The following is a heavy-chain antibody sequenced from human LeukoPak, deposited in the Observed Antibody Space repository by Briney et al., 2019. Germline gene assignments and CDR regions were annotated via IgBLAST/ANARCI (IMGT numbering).Heavy chain of an antibody. CDR1: GGSFSGYY. CDR2: IKHSGSK. V-gene: IGHV4-34*01. Sequence: PSETLSLTCAVYGGSFSGYYWSWLRQPPGKGVEWVGEIKHSGSKNYNPSLKSRVNISVDTSKKQFSQKLSCVTAADTAVYYCAGYSSGWYAGDYWGQGTLVTVSS. D-gene: IGHD6-19*01. CDR3: AGYSSGWYAGDY. J-gene: IGHJ4*02.